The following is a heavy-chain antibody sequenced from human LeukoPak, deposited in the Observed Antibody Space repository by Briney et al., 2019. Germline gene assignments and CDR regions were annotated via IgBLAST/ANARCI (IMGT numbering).Heavy chain of an antibody. CDR1: GGSVSSGSYY. V-gene: IGHV4-61*01. Sequence: KPSETLSLTCTASGGSVSSGSYYWSWIRQPPGKGLEWIGYIYYSGSTNYNPSLKSRVTISVDTSKNQFSLKLSSVTAADTAVYYCARGPSSRGVIIKNYYYYGMDVWGKGTTVTVSS. J-gene: IGHJ6*04. CDR3: ARGPSSRGVIIKNYYYYGMDV. D-gene: IGHD3-10*01. CDR2: IYYSGST.